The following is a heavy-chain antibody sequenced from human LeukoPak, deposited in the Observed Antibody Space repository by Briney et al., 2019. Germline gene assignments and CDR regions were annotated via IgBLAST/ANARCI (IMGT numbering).Heavy chain of an antibody. J-gene: IGHJ6*03. D-gene: IGHD2-15*01. CDR3: ARGDKYFYYYMDV. Sequence: GVSVKLSCKGSGYTFTSFGFSWVRQAPGQGLEWMGWISAYNGNTNYAQKFQDRVSVTADASTSTAYMELRSLSSDDTAIYYCARGDKYFYYYMDVWGKGTTVTVFS. CDR2: ISAYNGNT. V-gene: IGHV1-18*01. CDR1: GYTFTSFG.